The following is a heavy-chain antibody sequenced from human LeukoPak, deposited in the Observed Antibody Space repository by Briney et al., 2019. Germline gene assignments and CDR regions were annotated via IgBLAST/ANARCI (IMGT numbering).Heavy chain of an antibody. J-gene: IGHJ4*02. CDR3: AREDWGRYYFDY. CDR1: GGSISSGDYY. D-gene: IGHD7-27*01. CDR2: IYYSGST. Sequence: SETLSLTCTVSGGSISSGDYYWSWIRQPPGKGLEWIGYIYYSGSTYYNPSLKSRVTISVDTSKNQFSLKLSSVTAADTAVYYCAREDWGRYYFDYWGQGTLVTVSS. V-gene: IGHV4-30-4*01.